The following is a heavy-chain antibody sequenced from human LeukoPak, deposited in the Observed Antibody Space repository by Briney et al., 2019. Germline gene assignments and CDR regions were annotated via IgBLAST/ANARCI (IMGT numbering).Heavy chain of an antibody. D-gene: IGHD6-13*01. V-gene: IGHV3-11*01. J-gene: IGHJ4*02. CDR3: ATVYIVAAGTPDS. CDR2: ISSTSGSTK. Sequence: GGSLRLSCAASGFTFSDYYTTWIRQTPGKGLEWVSYISSTSGSTKNYADSVKGRFTISRDNAKNSLYLQMNSLRAEDTAVYYCATVYIVAAGTPDSWGQGTLVTVSS. CDR1: GFTFSDYY.